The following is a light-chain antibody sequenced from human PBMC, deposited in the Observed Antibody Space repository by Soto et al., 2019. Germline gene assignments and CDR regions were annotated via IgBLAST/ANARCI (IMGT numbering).Light chain of an antibody. Sequence: DIQMTQSPSSLSASVGDTVTITCRASQNIINYLNWYQQKPGKAPKLLIYAASSLQSGVPSRFSGGGSGTDFTLTISSLQPEDFATYFCQQNYGTPYTFGQGTVLEIK. CDR3: QQNYGTPYT. CDR1: QNIINY. J-gene: IGKJ2*01. CDR2: AAS. V-gene: IGKV1-39*01.